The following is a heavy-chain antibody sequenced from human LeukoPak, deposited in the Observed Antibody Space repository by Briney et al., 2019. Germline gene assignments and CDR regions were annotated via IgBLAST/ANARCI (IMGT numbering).Heavy chain of an antibody. D-gene: IGHD6-13*01. CDR3: GRVRGSSWQNKWFDP. CDR1: GYSFNNYW. Sequence: GESLKISCKGFGYSFNNYWIAWVRQMPGKGLEWMGIIYPGDSDTRYGPSFQGQVTISADKSISTACLQWSSLEPSDSAMYFCGRVRGSSWQNKWFDPWGQGTLVTVSS. V-gene: IGHV5-51*01. CDR2: IYPGDSDT. J-gene: IGHJ5*02.